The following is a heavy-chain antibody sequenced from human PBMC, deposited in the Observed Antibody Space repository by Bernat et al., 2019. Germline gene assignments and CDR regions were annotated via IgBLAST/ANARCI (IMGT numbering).Heavy chain of an antibody. Sequence: QVQLQESGPGLVKPSETLSFTCTVSGGSVNSVTSYWSWIRRPPGKGLQWIAYIYYTGSTNYNSSLKSRVTISLDTSKNQFSLNLTSVTAADTAVYYCARGGGFDPFDYWGQGTLVTVSS. CDR1: GGSVNSVTSY. CDR3: ARGGGFDPFDY. D-gene: IGHD5-12*01. J-gene: IGHJ4*02. V-gene: IGHV4-61*01. CDR2: IYYTGST.